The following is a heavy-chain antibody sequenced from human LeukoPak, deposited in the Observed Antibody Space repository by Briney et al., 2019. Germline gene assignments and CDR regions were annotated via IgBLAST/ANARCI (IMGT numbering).Heavy chain of an antibody. J-gene: IGHJ3*02. Sequence: ASVKVSCKASGYTFTGYYMHWVRQAPGQRLEWMGWINPNSGGTNYAQRFQGRVTMTRDTSISTAYMELSRLRSDDTAVYYCARDGIAAAAPRDAFDIWGQGTMVTVSS. D-gene: IGHD6-13*01. CDR2: INPNSGGT. V-gene: IGHV1-2*02. CDR3: ARDGIAAAAPRDAFDI. CDR1: GYTFTGYY.